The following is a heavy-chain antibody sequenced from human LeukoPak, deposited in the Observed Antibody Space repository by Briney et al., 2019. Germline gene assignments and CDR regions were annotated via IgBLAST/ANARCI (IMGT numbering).Heavy chain of an antibody. Sequence: ASVKVSCKASGYSFTNYYMYWVRQAPGQGLEWMGVINPSGGSTSYAQKFQGRVILTRDTSTSAVYMELSSLRSEDTAEYYCARGRGYYNTTNSYYTYYFDYWGQGTLVTVSS. V-gene: IGHV1-46*01. D-gene: IGHD3-22*01. CDR2: INPSGGST. J-gene: IGHJ4*02. CDR1: GYSFTNYY. CDR3: ARGRGYYNTTNSYYTYYFDY.